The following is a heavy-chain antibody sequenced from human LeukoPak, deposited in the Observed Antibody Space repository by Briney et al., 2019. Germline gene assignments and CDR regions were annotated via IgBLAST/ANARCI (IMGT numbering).Heavy chain of an antibody. CDR3: ARGSLSYCSGGSCYSRFDP. V-gene: IGHV4-34*01. CDR1: GGSFSGYY. J-gene: IGHJ5*02. D-gene: IGHD2-15*01. Sequence: PSETLSLTCAVYGGSFSGYYWSWIRQPPGKGLEWIGEINHSGSTNYNPSLKSRVTISVDTSKNQFSLKLSSVTAADTAVYYCARGSLSYCSGGSCYSRFDPWGQGTLVTVSS. CDR2: INHSGST.